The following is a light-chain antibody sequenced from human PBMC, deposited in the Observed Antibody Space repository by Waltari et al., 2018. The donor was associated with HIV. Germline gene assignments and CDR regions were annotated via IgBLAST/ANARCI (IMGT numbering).Light chain of an antibody. V-gene: IGLV1-47*01. CDR2: RNN. Sequence: QSVLTQPPSASGTPGQRVTISRSGSSSNIGSKYVYWYKHPPGTAPKLLIYRNNQRPSGVPDRFSGSKSGTSASLAISGLRSEDEADYYCAAWDDSLSGVVFGGGTKLTVL. CDR1: SSNIGSKY. CDR3: AAWDDSLSGVV. J-gene: IGLJ2*01.